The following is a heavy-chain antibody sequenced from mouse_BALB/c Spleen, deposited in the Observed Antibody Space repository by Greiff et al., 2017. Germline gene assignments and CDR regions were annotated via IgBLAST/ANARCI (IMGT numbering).Heavy chain of an antibody. V-gene: IGHV5-17*02. CDR2: ISSGSSTI. J-gene: IGHJ4*01. CDR3: ARSGITTGAMDY. CDR1: GFTFSSFG. D-gene: IGHD1-1*01. Sequence: EVKLMESGGGLVQPGGSRKLSCAASGFTFSSFGMHWVRQAPEKGLEWVAYISSGSSTIYYADTVKGRFTISRDNPKNTLFLQMTSLRSEDTAMYYCARSGITTGAMDYWGQGTSVTVSS.